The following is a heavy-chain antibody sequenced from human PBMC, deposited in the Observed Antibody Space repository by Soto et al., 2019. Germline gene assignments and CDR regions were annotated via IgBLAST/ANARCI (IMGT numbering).Heavy chain of an antibody. D-gene: IGHD6-19*01. J-gene: IGHJ6*02. CDR3: AKDEAVAANYYYYGMDV. CDR1: GFTFSSYA. V-gene: IGHV3-23*01. CDR2: ISGSGGST. Sequence: EVQLLESGGGLVQPGGSLRLSCAGSGFTFSSYAMSWVRQAPGKGLEWVSTISGSGGSTYYADSVKGRFTISRDNSKNTLFLQMNSLRAEDTAVYYCAKDEAVAANYYYYGMDVWGQGTTVTVSS.